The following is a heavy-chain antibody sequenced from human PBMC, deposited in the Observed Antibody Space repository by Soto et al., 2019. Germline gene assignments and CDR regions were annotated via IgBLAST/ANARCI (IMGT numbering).Heavy chain of an antibody. Sequence: QVQLVQSGAEMKKPGSSVKVSCQSSGGTFNTYAMNWVRQAPGQGPEWMGDISPMFGAANYAPKFQGRVTITADESTGTSYMHLSSLTSEYTALDFCAREFQVHTPAFVYWGHGTLVTV. CDR3: AREFQVHTPAFVY. J-gene: IGHJ4*01. D-gene: IGHD3-10*01. CDR1: GGTFNTYA. CDR2: ISPMFGAA. V-gene: IGHV1-69*19.